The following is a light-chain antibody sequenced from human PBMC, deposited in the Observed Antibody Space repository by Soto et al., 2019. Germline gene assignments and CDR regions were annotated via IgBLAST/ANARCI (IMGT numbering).Light chain of an antibody. CDR1: QSVTSY. Sequence: EIVLTQSPATLSLSPGERATLSCRTRQSVTSYLAWYQQKPGQSPRLLIYDASNRATGIPARFSGSGSGTDFTLTINSLEPEDFAVYYCQQRSSSWTFGQGTKVEIK. J-gene: IGKJ1*01. CDR3: QQRSSSWT. CDR2: DAS. V-gene: IGKV3-11*01.